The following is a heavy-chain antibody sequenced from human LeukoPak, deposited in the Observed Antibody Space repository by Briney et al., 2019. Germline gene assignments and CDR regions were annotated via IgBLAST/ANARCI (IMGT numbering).Heavy chain of an antibody. CDR1: GFTFTSYA. V-gene: IGHV3-21*01. J-gene: IGHJ4*02. Sequence: GGSLRLSCAASGFTFTSYAMNWVRQAPGKGLVWVSSISSRGTYTSYADSLEGRFTIFRDNAQNSLYLQMNSLRAEDTAVYYCSRGSHIVGDTASFDIWGQGTLVIVSP. CDR2: ISSRGTYT. D-gene: IGHD1-26*01. CDR3: SRGSHIVGDTASFDI.